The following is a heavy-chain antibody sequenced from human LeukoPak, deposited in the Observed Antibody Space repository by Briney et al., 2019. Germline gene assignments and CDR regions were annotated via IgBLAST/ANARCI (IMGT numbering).Heavy chain of an antibody. CDR1: GFTFRNYA. Sequence: GGSLRLSCAASGFTFRNYAMSWVRQAPGKGLEWVSGISGSGGKTGFADSVKGRFTISRDNSKNTLYLQMSSLRAEDTAVYYCVKGPRERLYGTYYGLDVWGQGTTVTVSS. D-gene: IGHD2-8*01. J-gene: IGHJ6*02. CDR2: ISGSGGKT. V-gene: IGHV3-23*01. CDR3: VKGPRERLYGTYYGLDV.